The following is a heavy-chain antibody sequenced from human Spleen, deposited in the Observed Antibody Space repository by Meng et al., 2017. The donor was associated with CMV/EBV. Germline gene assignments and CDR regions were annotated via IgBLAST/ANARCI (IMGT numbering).Heavy chain of an antibody. CDR2: ISSSGSTI. D-gene: IGHD2-2*02. CDR1: GFTFSSYE. J-gene: IGHJ4*02. V-gene: IGHV3-48*03. CDR3: ARDSGEDCSSTSCYKGYYFDY. Sequence: GGSLRLSCAASGFTFSSYEMNWVRQAPGKGLEWVSYISSSGSTIYYADSVKGRFTISRDNDKNSLYLQMNSLRAEDTAVYYCARDSGEDCSSTSCYKGYYFDYWGQGTLVTVSS.